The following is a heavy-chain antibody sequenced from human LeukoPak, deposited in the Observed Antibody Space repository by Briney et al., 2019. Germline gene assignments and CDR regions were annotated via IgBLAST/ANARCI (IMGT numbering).Heavy chain of an antibody. D-gene: IGHD3-22*01. CDR1: GYSISSGYY. J-gene: IGHJ4*02. CDR2: IYHSGST. CDR3: AREYHDSSGYYYFDY. V-gene: IGHV4-38-2*02. Sequence: SETLSLTCTVSGYSISSGYYWGWIRQPPGKGLEWIGEIYHSGSTNYNPSLKSRVTISVDKSKNQFSLKPSSVTAADTAVYYCAREYHDSSGYYYFDYWGQGTLVTVSS.